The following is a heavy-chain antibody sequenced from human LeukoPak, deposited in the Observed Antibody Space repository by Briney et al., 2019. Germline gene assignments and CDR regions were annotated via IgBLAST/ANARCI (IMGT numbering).Heavy chain of an antibody. CDR2: IKQDGSEK. Sequence: GGSLRLSCAASGFTFSSYSMSWVRQAPGKGLEWVANIKQDGSEKYYVDSVKGRFTISRDNAKNSLYLQMNSLRAEDTAVYYCAREPSPNHAYYFDYWGQGTLVTVSS. V-gene: IGHV3-7*01. J-gene: IGHJ4*02. CDR1: GFTFSSYS. CDR3: AREPSPNHAYYFDY. D-gene: IGHD1-14*01.